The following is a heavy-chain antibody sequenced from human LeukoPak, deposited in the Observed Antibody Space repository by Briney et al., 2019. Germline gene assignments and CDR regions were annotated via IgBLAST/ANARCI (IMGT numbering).Heavy chain of an antibody. J-gene: IGHJ6*02. CDR1: GGSISSYY. Sequence: PSETLSLTCTVSGGSISSYYWSWIRQPPGKGLEWIGYIYYSGSTNYNPSLKSRVTISVDTSKNQFSLKLSSVTAADTAVYYCARGRYWYSSGWYGRNYYYYGVDVWGQGTTVTISS. V-gene: IGHV4-59*12. D-gene: IGHD6-19*01. CDR3: ARGRYWYSSGWYGRNYYYYGVDV. CDR2: IYYSGST.